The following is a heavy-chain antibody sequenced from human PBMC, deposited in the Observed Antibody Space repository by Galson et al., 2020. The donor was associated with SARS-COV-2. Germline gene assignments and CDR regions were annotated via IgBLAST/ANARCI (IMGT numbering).Heavy chain of an antibody. CDR3: AKSFVDTAGRDLCDH. Sequence: TGGSLRLSCAASGLTFSTYGMHWVRQAPGKGLEWVAVISFDGSDISYTDSVQGRFTISRDNSKNTLYLQMNSLRPKDTAVYYCAKSFVDTAGRDLCDHWGQGTLVTVSS. CDR2: ISFDGSDI. V-gene: IGHV3-30*18. J-gene: IGHJ4*02. D-gene: IGHD5-18*01. CDR1: GLTFSTYG.